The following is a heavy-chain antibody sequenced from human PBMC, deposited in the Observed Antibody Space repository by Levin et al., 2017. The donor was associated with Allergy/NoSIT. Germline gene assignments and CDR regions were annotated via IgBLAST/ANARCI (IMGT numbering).Heavy chain of an antibody. D-gene: IGHD5-12*01. CDR1: GGSVISGDYY. J-gene: IGHJ6*03. CDR2: IYYSERT. CDR3: ATYSLPRGYSGYDPPQPTYYYMDV. Sequence: SETLSLTCTVSGGSVISGDYYWSWIRQTPGKGLEWIGYIYYSERTYYNPSLKSRATISVDTSMNQFSLKLSSVTAADTAVYYCATYSLPRGYSGYDPPQPTYYYMDVWGKGTTVTVSS. V-gene: IGHV4-30-4*01.